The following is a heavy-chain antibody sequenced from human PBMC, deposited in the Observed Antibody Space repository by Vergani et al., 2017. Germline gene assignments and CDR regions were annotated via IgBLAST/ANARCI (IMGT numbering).Heavy chain of an antibody. J-gene: IGHJ4*02. CDR2: INPSGGST. CDR1: GYTFTSYY. CDR3: GRGGIAVAGTHYFDY. D-gene: IGHD6-19*01. V-gene: IGHV1-46*03. Sequence: QVQLVQSGAEVKKPGASVKVSCKASGYTFTSYYMHWVRQAPGQGLEWMGIINPSGGSTSYAQKFQGRVTMTRDTSTSTVYMELSSLRSEDTAVYYCGRGGIAVAGTHYFDYWGQGTLVTVSS.